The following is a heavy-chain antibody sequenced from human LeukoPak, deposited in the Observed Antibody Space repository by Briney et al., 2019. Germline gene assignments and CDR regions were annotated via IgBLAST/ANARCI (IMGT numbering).Heavy chain of an antibody. J-gene: IGHJ6*03. Sequence: PGGSLRLSCAASGFTFSSYAMHWVRQAPGKGLEWVAVISYDGSNKYYADSVKGRFTISRDNSKNTLYLQMNSLRAEDTAVYYCARENVQLISYYYYYMDVWGKGTTVTVSS. CDR1: GFTFSSYA. V-gene: IGHV3-30*04. CDR2: ISYDGSNK. D-gene: IGHD1-1*01. CDR3: ARENVQLISYYYYYMDV.